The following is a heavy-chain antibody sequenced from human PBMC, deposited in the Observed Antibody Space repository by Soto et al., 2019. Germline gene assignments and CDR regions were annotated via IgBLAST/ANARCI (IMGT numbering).Heavy chain of an antibody. Sequence: QVQLVQSGAEVKKPGSSVKVSCKASGGTFSSYAISWVRQAPGQGLEWMGGIIPIFGTANYAQKFQGRVTITADESTSTAYMALSSLRSEDTAVYYCARDSPLTGTTVYYCYGMDVWGQGTTVTVSS. J-gene: IGHJ6*02. D-gene: IGHD1-7*01. CDR1: GGTFSSYA. CDR3: ARDSPLTGTTVYYCYGMDV. CDR2: IIPIFGTA. V-gene: IGHV1-69*01.